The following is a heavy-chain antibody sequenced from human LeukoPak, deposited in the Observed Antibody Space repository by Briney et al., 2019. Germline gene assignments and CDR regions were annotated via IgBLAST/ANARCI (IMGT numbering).Heavy chain of an antibody. V-gene: IGHV3-23*01. CDR3: AMPPWEWYYYYYMDV. CDR2: ISGSGGST. Sequence: GGSLRLSCAASGFTFSSYAMSWVRQAPGKGLGWVSAISGSGGSTYYADSVKGPFTISRDNSKNTLYLQMNSLRAEDTAVYYSAMPPWEWYYYYYMDVWGKGTTVTVSS. J-gene: IGHJ6*03. CDR1: GFTFSSYA. D-gene: IGHD3-3*01.